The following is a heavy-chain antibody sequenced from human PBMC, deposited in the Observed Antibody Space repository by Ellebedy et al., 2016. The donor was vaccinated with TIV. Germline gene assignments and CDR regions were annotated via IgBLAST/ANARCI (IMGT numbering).Heavy chain of an antibody. J-gene: IGHJ6*02. CDR3: ARDEGSRGALDV. Sequence: ASVKVSCXASGYTFTSYVIHWVRQAPGQRLEWMGWINAGNGNIKYSQKFQGRVTFTRDTSASTAYMELSSLRSEDTAVYYCARDEGSRGALDVWGQGTTVTVSS. V-gene: IGHV1-3*01. D-gene: IGHD3-10*01. CDR1: GYTFTSYV. CDR2: INAGNGNI.